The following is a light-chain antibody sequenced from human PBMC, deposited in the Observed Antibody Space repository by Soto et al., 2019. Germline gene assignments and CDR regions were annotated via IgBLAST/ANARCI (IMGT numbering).Light chain of an antibody. J-gene: IGKJ5*01. CDR2: GAS. CDR1: QSVSSD. V-gene: IGKV3-15*01. Sequence: EIVMTQSPATLSVSPGERATLSCRASQSVSSDLAWYQQKPGQAPRLLIYGASTRATGIPARFSGSGSGTEFTLTISSLQSEDFAVYYCQQYNNWTITFGPGTRLETK. CDR3: QQYNNWTIT.